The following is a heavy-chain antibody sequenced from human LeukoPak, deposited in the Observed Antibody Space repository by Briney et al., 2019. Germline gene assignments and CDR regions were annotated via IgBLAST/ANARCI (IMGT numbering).Heavy chain of an antibody. V-gene: IGHV3-7*01. CDR3: ARGSGWLIDY. Sequence: GGSLRLSCAASGFTSSNYWMHSVRQAPGKGLEWVANIMHGARDIHYVDSAKGRFTISRDNANNSLSLQMSSLRAEDTAVYYCARGSGWLIDYWGQGTLVTVSS. CDR2: IMHGARDI. CDR1: GFTSSNYW. J-gene: IGHJ4*02. D-gene: IGHD6-19*01.